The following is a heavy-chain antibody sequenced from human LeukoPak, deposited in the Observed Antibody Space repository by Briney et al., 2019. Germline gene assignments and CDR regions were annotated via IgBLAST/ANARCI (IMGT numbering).Heavy chain of an antibody. V-gene: IGHV3-30*18. D-gene: IGHD2-2*01. J-gene: IGHJ4*02. CDR3: AKGPLRGTAAAIDY. Sequence: PGGSLRLSCVASQFTFRNFVMTWVRQAPGKGLEWVAVISYDGRNIHYPDSVKGRFTISRDISTDTLWLQMDSLRTEDTAVYYCAKGPLRGTAAAIDYWGQGTLVTASS. CDR2: ISYDGRNI. CDR1: QFTFRNFV.